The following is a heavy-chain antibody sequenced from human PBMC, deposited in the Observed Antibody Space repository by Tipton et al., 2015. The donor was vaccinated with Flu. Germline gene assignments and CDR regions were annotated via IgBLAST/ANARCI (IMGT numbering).Heavy chain of an antibody. J-gene: IGHJ1*01. CDR3: ARHSITMVRGVTRGLQYFQH. V-gene: IGHV4-59*08. CDR2: IYYSGST. CDR1: GGSISSYY. Sequence: LRLSCTVSGGSISSYYWSWIRQPPGKGLEWIGYIYYSGSTNYNPSLKSRVTISVDTSKNQFSLKLSSVTAADTAVYYCARHSITMVRGVTRGLQYFQHWGQGTLVTVSS. D-gene: IGHD3-10*01.